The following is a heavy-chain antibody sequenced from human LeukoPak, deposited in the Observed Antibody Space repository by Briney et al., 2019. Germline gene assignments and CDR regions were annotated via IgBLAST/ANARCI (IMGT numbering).Heavy chain of an antibody. CDR2: ISTSTTTI. Sequence: GGSLRLTWAASGFTFSSYGMHWVRQAPGKGLEWISYISTSTTTIYYANSVKGRCTIFRNNAKKSLYLQMNSLRVEDTGVYYCASWGEGALDNWGQGTLVTVSS. D-gene: IGHD1-26*01. CDR1: GFTFSSYG. J-gene: IGHJ4*02. CDR3: ASWGEGALDN. V-gene: IGHV3-48*01.